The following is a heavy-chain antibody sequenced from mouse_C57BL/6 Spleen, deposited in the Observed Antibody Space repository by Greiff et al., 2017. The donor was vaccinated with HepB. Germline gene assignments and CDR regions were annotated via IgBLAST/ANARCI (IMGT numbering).Heavy chain of an antibody. CDR2: INPSNGGT. D-gene: IGHD1-1*01. Sequence: VKLQQPGTELVKPGASVKLSCKASGYTFTSYWMHWVKQRPGQGLEWIGNINPSNGGTNYNEKFKSKATLTVDKSSSTAYMQLSSLTSEDSAVYYCARLGFYYGSSPLAMDYWGQGTSVTVSS. CDR1: GYTFTSYW. CDR3: ARLGFYYGSSPLAMDY. V-gene: IGHV1-53*01. J-gene: IGHJ4*01.